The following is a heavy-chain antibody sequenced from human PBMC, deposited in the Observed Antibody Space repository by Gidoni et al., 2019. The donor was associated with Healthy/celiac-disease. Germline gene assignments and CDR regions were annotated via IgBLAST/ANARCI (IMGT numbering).Heavy chain of an antibody. CDR3: AKAGYGGNSDAFDI. J-gene: IGHJ3*02. V-gene: IGHV3-30*18. Sequence: QVQLLASGGGVVQPGRSLRLSCAASGFPFSSYGMHWVRQAPGKGLEWVAVISYDGSNKYYADSVKGRFTISRDNSKNTLYLQMNSLRAEDTAVYYCAKAGYGGNSDAFDIWGQGTMVTVSS. CDR1: GFPFSSYG. CDR2: ISYDGSNK. D-gene: IGHD4-17*01.